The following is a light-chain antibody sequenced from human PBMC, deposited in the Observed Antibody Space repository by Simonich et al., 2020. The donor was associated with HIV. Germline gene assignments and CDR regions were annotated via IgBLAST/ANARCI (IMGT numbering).Light chain of an antibody. CDR3: QQYGSSPWT. J-gene: IGKJ1*01. CDR1: QDIRNS. CDR2: DAS. Sequence: DMQMTQSPSPLSASVGDRVPFTCRASQDIRNSLAWFQQKPGNAPKLLLYDASTLQSAVPSRCSDSGSGSDYTLTISSLQPEDFAVYYWQQYGSSPWTFGQGTKVEIK. V-gene: IGKV1-NL1*01.